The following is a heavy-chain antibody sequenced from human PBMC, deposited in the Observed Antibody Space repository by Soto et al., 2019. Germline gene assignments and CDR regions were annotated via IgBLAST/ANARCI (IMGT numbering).Heavy chain of an antibody. Sequence: PGESLKISCQGSGYSFTSYWIGWVRQLPGKGLEWMGIIYPGDSDTRYSPSFEGQVTISVDKSISTAYLQWSRLKASDTAMYYCVRHYDTLTVDYWGQGTLVTVSS. V-gene: IGHV5-51*01. D-gene: IGHD3-9*01. CDR1: GYSFTSYW. CDR2: IYPGDSDT. CDR3: VRHYDTLTVDY. J-gene: IGHJ4*02.